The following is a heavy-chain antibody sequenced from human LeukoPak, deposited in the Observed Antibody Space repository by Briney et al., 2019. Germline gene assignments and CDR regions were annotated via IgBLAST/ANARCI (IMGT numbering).Heavy chain of an antibody. Sequence: SETLSLTCTVSGYSISSGYYWGWIRQPPGKGLEWIGSIYHSGSTYYNPSLKSRVTISVDTSKNQFSLKLSSVTAADTAVYYCAKDGDYYGSVHAFDIWGQGTMVTVSS. CDR1: GYSISSGYY. D-gene: IGHD3-10*01. V-gene: IGHV4-38-2*02. J-gene: IGHJ3*02. CDR2: IYHSGST. CDR3: AKDGDYYGSVHAFDI.